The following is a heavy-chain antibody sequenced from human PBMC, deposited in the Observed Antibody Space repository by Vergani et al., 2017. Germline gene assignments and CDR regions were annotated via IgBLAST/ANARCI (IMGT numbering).Heavy chain of an antibody. CDR1: GGSVSSGSYY. J-gene: IGHJ5*02. D-gene: IGHD6-6*01. V-gene: IGHV4-61*01. Sequence: QVQLQESGPGLVKPSETLSLTCTVSGGSVSSGSYYWSWIRQPPGKGLEWIGYIYYSGSTNYNPSLKSRVTISVDTSKNQFSLKLSSVTAADTAVYYCARGQLVAGRLGNWFDPWGQGTLVTVSS. CDR3: ARGQLVAGRLGNWFDP. CDR2: IYYSGST.